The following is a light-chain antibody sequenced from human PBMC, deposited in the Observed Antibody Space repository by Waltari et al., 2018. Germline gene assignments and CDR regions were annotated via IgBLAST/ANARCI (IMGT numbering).Light chain of an antibody. J-gene: IGKJ1*01. CDR1: QSVSRT. Sequence: TVMRHSPGPLSLAPRGRGKLSCRASQSVSRTLACYQQKPGQAPRLLIYDASTRSTGIPDRFSGSGSGTDFSLTISRVEPEDFAVYYCQKYGTLPATFGQGTKVEIK. CDR3: QKYGTLPAT. CDR2: DAS. V-gene: IGKV3-20*01.